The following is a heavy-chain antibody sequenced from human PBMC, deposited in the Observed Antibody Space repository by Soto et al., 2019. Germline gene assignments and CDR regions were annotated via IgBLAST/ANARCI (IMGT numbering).Heavy chain of an antibody. CDR2: MNPNSGDA. D-gene: IGHD3-16*01. CDR3: ATSLKSDDHLSNGMYV. V-gene: IGHV1-8*01. CDR1: GYTFTSYN. Sequence: ASVKVSCKASGYTFTSYNINWVRQATGQGLEWMGWMNPNSGDAVSAQRFQGRVTMTRDTSINAVYMDLSSLRSDDTAMYYCATSLKSDDHLSNGMYVWGRGTPVPVSS. J-gene: IGHJ6*02.